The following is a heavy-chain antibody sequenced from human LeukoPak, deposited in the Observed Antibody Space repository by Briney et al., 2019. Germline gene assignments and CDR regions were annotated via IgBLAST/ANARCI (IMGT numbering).Heavy chain of an antibody. CDR3: ITMVRGVTYTFDY. CDR1: GGSISSSSYY. J-gene: IGHJ4*02. V-gene: IGHV4-39*01. D-gene: IGHD3-10*01. CDR2: IYYSGST. Sequence: SETLSLTCTVSGGSISSSSYYWGWIRQPPGKGLEWIGYIYYSGSTYYNPSLKSRVTISVDTSKNQFSLKLSSVTAADTAVYYCITMVRGVTYTFDYWGQGTLVTVSS.